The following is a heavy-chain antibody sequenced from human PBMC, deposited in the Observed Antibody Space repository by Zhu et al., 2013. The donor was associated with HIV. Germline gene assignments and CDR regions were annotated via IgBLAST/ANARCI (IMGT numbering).Heavy chain of an antibody. J-gene: IGHJ5*02. CDR2: VHPGHGDT. CDR3: ARDPEIVTETYLNPNYFDT. CDR1: GYTFSSFY. Sequence: QVQLVQSGPEVKKPGATVKVSCKASGYTFSSFYIKWVRQVPGQGLEWMGLVHPGHGDTRKAQKFQGRLTMTRDTSTNTVYMDLNSLRFEDTAVYYCARDPEIVTETYLNPNYFDTWGQGTLISVSS. V-gene: IGHV1-46*01. D-gene: IGHD1-7*01.